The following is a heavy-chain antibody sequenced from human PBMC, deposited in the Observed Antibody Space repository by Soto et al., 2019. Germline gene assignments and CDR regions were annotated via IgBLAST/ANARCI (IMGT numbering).Heavy chain of an antibody. J-gene: IGHJ3*02. V-gene: IGHV5-10-1*01. CDR2: IDPSDSYT. D-gene: IGHD3-22*01. CDR1: GYSFTSYW. Sequence: LGESLKISCKGSGYSFTSYWISWVRQMPGKGLEWMGRIDPSDSYTNYSPSFQGHVTISADKSISTAYPQWSSLKASDTAMYYCARHRYYYDSSGYPGAFDIWGQGAMVTVSS. CDR3: ARHRYYYDSSGYPGAFDI.